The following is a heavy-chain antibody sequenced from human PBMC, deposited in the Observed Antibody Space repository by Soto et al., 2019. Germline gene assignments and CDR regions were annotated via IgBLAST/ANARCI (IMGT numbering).Heavy chain of an antibody. CDR1: GFTVSSNY. D-gene: IGHD4-17*01. CDR3: ARVDYGDYPDYYYYGMDV. Sequence: GSLRLSCAASGFTVSSNYMSWVRQAPGKGLEWVSVIYSGGSTYYADSVKGRFTISRDNSKNTLYLQMNSLRAEDTAVYYCARVDYGDYPDYYYYGMDVWGQGTTVTVSS. J-gene: IGHJ6*02. CDR2: IYSGGST. V-gene: IGHV3-53*01.